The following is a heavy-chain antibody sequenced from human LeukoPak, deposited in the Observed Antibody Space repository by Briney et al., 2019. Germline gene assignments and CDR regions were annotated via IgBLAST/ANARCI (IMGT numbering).Heavy chain of an antibody. V-gene: IGHV4-59*12. D-gene: IGHD1-26*01. Sequence: PSETLSLTCTVSGGSISSYYWSWIRQPPGKGLEWIGYIYYSGSTNYNPSLKSRVTMSVDTSKNQFSLKLSSVTAADTAVYYCATESGSSIVGARGAFDIWGQGTMVTVSS. CDR3: ATESGSSIVGARGAFDI. J-gene: IGHJ3*02. CDR2: IYYSGST. CDR1: GGSISSYY.